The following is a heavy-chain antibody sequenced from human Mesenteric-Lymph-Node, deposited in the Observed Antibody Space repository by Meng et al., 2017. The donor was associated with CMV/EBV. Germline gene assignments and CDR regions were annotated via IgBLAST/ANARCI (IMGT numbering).Heavy chain of an antibody. CDR3: AREGDQNRDFNYGPLGY. V-gene: IGHV3-7*01. Sequence: GSLRLSCMTSEFTFSNYWMNWVRQAPGKGLEWVAHINEDGSEKNYVDSVRGRFTISRDNAKNLLYLQMNSLRGEDTAVYYCAREGDQNRDFNYGPLGYWGQGALVTVSS. CDR1: EFTFSNYW. J-gene: IGHJ4*02. D-gene: IGHD3/OR15-3a*01. CDR2: INEDGSEK.